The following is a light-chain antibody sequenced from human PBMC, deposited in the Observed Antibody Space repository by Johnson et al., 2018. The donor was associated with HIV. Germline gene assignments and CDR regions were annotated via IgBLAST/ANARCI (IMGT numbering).Light chain of an antibody. J-gene: IGLJ1*01. V-gene: IGLV1-51*01. CDR2: DNN. CDR1: SSNIGNNY. CDR3: GTWDSSLSVYV. Sequence: QSVLTQPPSVSAAPGQKVTISCSGSSSNIGNNYVSWYQQVPGTAPKLLIYDNNKRPSGIPDRFSGSKSDTSATLGITGLQTGDEADYYCGTWDSSLSVYVFGTGTKVTVL.